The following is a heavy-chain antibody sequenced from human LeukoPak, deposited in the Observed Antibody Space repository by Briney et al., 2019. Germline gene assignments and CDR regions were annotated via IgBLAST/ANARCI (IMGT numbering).Heavy chain of an antibody. CDR1: GGSIRGGDLY. V-gene: IGHV4-30-4*01. Sequence: PSQTLSLTCAVSGGSIRGGDLYWSWIRQSPGKGLEWIGYIYYSGSTYYNPSLKSRVTISVDTSKNQFSLKLSSVTAADTAVYYCARGSIVVVPAAIAGYFDYWGQGTLVTVSS. J-gene: IGHJ4*02. CDR3: ARGSIVVVPAAIAGYFDY. D-gene: IGHD2-2*02. CDR2: IYYSGST.